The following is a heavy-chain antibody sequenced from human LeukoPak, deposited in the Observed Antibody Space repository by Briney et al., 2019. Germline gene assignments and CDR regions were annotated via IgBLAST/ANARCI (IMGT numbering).Heavy chain of an antibody. J-gene: IGHJ4*02. Sequence: SVKVSRKASGGTFITYTINWVRQAPGQGLEWMGGIIPIFGTANYAQKFQGRITITTDDSTSTAYMELSSLRSEDTAVYYCAAYMLRDNWNVHTFDSWGQGTLVTVSS. D-gene: IGHD1-1*01. CDR1: GGTFITYT. CDR2: IIPIFGTA. CDR3: AAYMLRDNWNVHTFDS. V-gene: IGHV1-69*05.